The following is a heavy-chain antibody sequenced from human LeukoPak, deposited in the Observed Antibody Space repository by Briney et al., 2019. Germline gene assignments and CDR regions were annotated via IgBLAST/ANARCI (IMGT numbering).Heavy chain of an antibody. CDR2: IKPDGTST. D-gene: IGHD3-9*01. Sequence: GGALRLSCAASGFTFSSYFMNWVREAPGQGLEWVANIKPDGTSTHYVDSVKVRFTISRDNAKDSLFLQMTSLRAEDTALYYCARGLDYSFDSWGQGTLVTVSS. J-gene: IGHJ4*02. CDR3: ARGLDYSFDS. CDR1: GFTFSSYF. V-gene: IGHV3-7*01.